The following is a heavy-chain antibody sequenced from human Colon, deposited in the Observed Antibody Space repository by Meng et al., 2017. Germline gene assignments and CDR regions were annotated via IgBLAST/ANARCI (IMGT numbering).Heavy chain of an antibody. Sequence: VHLVESGAEVKKPGASVKFSCKASGNNFISHDVTWVRQAPGQGLEFCTHSLQGRLTMTTDTSTSTASMELSGLKSEDTAVYYCARDLYTSGRFDYWGQGTLVTVSS. J-gene: IGHJ4*02. D-gene: IGHD3-10*01. CDR1: GNNFISHD. CDR3: ARDLYTSGRFDY. V-gene: IGHV1-18*01.